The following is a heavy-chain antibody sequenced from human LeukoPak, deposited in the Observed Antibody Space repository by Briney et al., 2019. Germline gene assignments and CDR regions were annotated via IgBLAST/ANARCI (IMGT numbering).Heavy chain of an antibody. Sequence: SETLSLTCTVSGGSISSGGYYWSWTRQPPGKGLEWIGYFYNSGRSTYNPSLKSRVTISADTSKNHFSLKLNSVTTADTAVYYCTRGAGWLIDYWGQGILVTVSS. J-gene: IGHJ4*02. CDR3: TRGAGWLIDY. CDR1: GGSISSGGYY. CDR2: FYNSGRS. V-gene: IGHV4-61*03. D-gene: IGHD3-16*01.